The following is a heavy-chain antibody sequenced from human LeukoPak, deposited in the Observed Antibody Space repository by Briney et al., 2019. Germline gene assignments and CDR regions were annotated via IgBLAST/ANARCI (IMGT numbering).Heavy chain of an antibody. CDR1: GFTFSSYE. D-gene: IGHD1-26*01. V-gene: IGHV3-48*03. J-gene: IGHJ4*02. CDR2: ISSSGSTI. Sequence: GGSLRLSCAASGFTFSSYEMNWVRQAPGKGLEWVSYISSSGSTIYCADSVKGRFTISRDNAKNSLYLQMNSLRAEDTAAYYCARETGLYSGSYFDYWGQGTLVTVSS. CDR3: ARETGLYSGSYFDY.